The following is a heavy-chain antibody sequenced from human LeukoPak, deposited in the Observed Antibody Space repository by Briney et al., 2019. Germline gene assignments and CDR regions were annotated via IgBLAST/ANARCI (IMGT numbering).Heavy chain of an antibody. D-gene: IGHD6-19*01. V-gene: IGHV3-21*01. J-gene: IGHJ3*02. CDR2: ITSGSIYT. Sequence: GGSLRLSCAASGFTVSSYTMNWVRQAAGKGLEWISSITSGSIYTYYADSVKGRFTISRDNAKNSLYLQLNSLSVEDTAFYYCARAGPGWPDDDAFDIWGQGTLVTVSS. CDR1: GFTVSSYT. CDR3: ARAGPGWPDDDAFDI.